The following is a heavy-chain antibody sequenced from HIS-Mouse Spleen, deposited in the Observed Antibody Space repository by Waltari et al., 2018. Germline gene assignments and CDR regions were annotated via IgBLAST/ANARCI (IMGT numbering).Heavy chain of an antibody. CDR3: ARGHDYSNYFDY. V-gene: IGHV1-8*01. J-gene: IGHJ4*02. Sequence: QVQLVQSGAEVKKPGASVKVSCKASGYTFTSYDINWVPQATGQGLEWMGWMNPNNGNTGYAPKFQDRVTLPRNTSISTAYLELSSLRSEDTAVYYCARGHDYSNYFDYWGQGTLVTVSS. CDR2: MNPNNGNT. CDR1: GYTFTSYD. D-gene: IGHD4-4*01.